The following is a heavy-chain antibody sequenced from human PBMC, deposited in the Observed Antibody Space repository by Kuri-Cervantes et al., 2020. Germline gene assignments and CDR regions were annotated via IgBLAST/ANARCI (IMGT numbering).Heavy chain of an antibody. V-gene: IGHV3-30-3*01. CDR3: ARDSSVGELIQLWPMDV. J-gene: IGHJ6*04. Sequence: GESLKISCAASGFTFSSYAMHWVRQAPGKGLEWVAVISYDGSNKYYADSVKGRFTISRDNSKNTLYLQMNSLRAEDTAVYYCARDSSVGELIQLWPMDVWGKGTTVTVSS. CDR2: ISYDGSNK. D-gene: IGHD3-10*01. CDR1: GFTFSSYA.